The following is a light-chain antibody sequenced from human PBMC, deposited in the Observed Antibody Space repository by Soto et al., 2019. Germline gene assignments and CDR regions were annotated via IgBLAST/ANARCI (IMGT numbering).Light chain of an antibody. V-gene: IGLV2-14*01. CDR2: DVS. Sequence: QSALTQPASVSGSPGQSITISCTGTSSDVGGYNYVSWYQQHPGKAPKLMIYDVSNRPSGVSNRFSGSKSGNTASLTISGLQAEDEADYYCSSYTRSSTYVLGNGTKVTV. CDR1: SSDVGGYNY. CDR3: SSYTRSSTYV. J-gene: IGLJ1*01.